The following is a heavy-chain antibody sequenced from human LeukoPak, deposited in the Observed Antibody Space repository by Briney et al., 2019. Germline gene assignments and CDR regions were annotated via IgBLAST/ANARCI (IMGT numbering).Heavy chain of an antibody. CDR3: ASPALVGCSGGSCYGYFQH. J-gene: IGHJ1*01. CDR1: GFTFSSYA. Sequence: PGGSLRLSCAASGFTFSSYAMHWVRQAPGKGLEWVAVISYDGSNKYYADSVKGRFTISRDNSKNTLYLQMNSLRAEDTAVYYCASPALVGCSGGSCYGYFQHWGQGTLVTVSS. V-gene: IGHV3-30*04. CDR2: ISYDGSNK. D-gene: IGHD2-15*01.